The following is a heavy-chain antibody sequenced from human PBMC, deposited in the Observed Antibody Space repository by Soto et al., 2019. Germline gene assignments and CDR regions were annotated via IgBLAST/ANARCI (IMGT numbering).Heavy chain of an antibody. D-gene: IGHD2-21*02. CDR1: GDSISSDKW. Sequence: QVQLQESGPGLVKPSGTLSLTCAVSGDSISSDKWWSWVRQPPGKGLEWIGEIHHSGRTNYNPSRKSGVTILVEKSKHQVSLELSSMTAADTAVYYCARGGDWQFDYWGQGTLVTVSS. CDR3: ARGGDWQFDY. J-gene: IGHJ4*02. CDR2: IHHSGRT. V-gene: IGHV4-4*02.